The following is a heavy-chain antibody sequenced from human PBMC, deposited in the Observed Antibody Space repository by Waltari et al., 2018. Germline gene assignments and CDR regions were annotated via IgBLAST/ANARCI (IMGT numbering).Heavy chain of an antibody. J-gene: IGHJ4*02. CDR3: AKLQRRYSGGYDYFDY. D-gene: IGHD5-12*01. V-gene: IGHV3-30*18. CDR1: GFTFSSYG. CDR2: ISYDGSNK. Sequence: VQLVESGGGVVQPGRSLRLSCAASGFTFSSYGMHWVRQAPGKGLEWVAVISYDGSNKYYADSVKGRFTISRDNSKNTLYLQMNSLRAEDTAVYYCAKLQRRYSGGYDYFDYWGQGTLVTVSS.